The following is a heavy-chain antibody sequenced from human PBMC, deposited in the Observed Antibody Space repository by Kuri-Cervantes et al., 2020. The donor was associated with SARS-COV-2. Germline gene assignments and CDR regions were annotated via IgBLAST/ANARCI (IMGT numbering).Heavy chain of an antibody. V-gene: IGHV1-3*01. CDR1: GYTFTSYA. J-gene: IGHJ4*02. D-gene: IGHD3-10*01. CDR2: INAGNGNT. Sequence: ASVKVSCKASGYTFTSYAMHWVRQAPGQRLEWMGWINAGNGNTKYSQKFQGRVTITRDTSASTAYMELSSLRSEDTAVYYCTLLWFGELPDDYWGQGTLVTVSS. CDR3: TLLWFGELPDDY.